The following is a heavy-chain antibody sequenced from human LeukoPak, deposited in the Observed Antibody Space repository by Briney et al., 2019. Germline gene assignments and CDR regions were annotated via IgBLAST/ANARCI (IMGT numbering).Heavy chain of an antibody. J-gene: IGHJ3*02. CDR2: ISWNSGSI. D-gene: IGHD3-22*01. V-gene: IGHV3-9*01. CDR1: GFTFDDYA. CDR3: AKPTHYDDAFDI. Sequence: GGSLRLSCAASGFTFDDYAMHWVRQAPGKGLEWVSGISWNSGSIGYADSVKGRFTISRDSAKNSLYLQMNSLRAEDTALYYCAKPTHYDDAFDIWGQGTMVTVSS.